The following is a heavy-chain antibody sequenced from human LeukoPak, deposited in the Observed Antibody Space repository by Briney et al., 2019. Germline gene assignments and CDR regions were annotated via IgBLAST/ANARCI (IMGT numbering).Heavy chain of an antibody. J-gene: IGHJ4*02. V-gene: IGHV1-18*01. Sequence: ASVKVSCKASGYTFTSYAINWVRQAPGQGLEWMGWIISYNANTNYAQKLQGRVTMTTDTSTSTAYMELRSLRSDDTAVYYCARSYNWNANFDYWGQGTLVTVSS. CDR1: GYTFTSYA. CDR3: ARSYNWNANFDY. D-gene: IGHD1-20*01. CDR2: IISYNANT.